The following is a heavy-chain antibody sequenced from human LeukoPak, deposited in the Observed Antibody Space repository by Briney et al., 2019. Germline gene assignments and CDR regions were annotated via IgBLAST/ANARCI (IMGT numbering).Heavy chain of an antibody. CDR2: IIPILGIA. D-gene: IGHD3-10*01. CDR3: ARSLYYYGSGSLDY. J-gene: IGHJ4*02. CDR1: GGTFSSYA. Sequence: SVKISCKASGGTFSSYAISWVRQAPGQGLEWMGRIIPILGIANYAQKFQGRVTITADKSTSTAYMELSSLRSGDTAVYYCARSLYYYGSGSLDYWGQGTLVTVSS. V-gene: IGHV1-69*04.